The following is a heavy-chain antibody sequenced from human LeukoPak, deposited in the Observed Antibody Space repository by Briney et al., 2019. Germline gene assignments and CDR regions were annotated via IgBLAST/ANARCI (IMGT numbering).Heavy chain of an antibody. CDR2: IYQSRST. J-gene: IGHJ4*02. CDR1: GYSIRSGYH. D-gene: IGHD3-22*01. CDR3: ARRDFDSSGYLSFYFDY. V-gene: IGHV4-38-2*01. Sequence: TSETLSLTCAVSGYSIRSGYHWSWIRQPPGKGLEWMGSIYQSRSTYYNPSLKSRVTISVDTSKNQFSLNLSSVTAADSAVYYCARRDFDSSGYLSFYFDYWGQGTLVSVSS.